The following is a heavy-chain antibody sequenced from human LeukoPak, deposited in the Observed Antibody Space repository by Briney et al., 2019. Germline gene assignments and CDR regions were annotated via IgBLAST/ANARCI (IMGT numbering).Heavy chain of an antibody. D-gene: IGHD1-1*01. Sequence: GGSLRLSCTASGIPFSASGMHWVRQAPGKGLEWVAMIWSDGSKTYFADSVEGRFTISRDNFRTTVDLQMNSLGVDDTAVYYCARDKGERSLDHWGQGTLVTVSS. CDR3: ARDKGERSLDH. CDR1: GIPFSASG. J-gene: IGHJ4*02. CDR2: IWSDGSKT. V-gene: IGHV3-33*01.